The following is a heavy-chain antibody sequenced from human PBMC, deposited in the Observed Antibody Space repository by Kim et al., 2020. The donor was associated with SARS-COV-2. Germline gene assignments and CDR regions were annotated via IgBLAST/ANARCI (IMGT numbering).Heavy chain of an antibody. CDR3: ARSGSYWAFDI. Sequence: SETLSLTCAVYGGSFSGYYWSWIRQPPGKGLEWIGEINHSGSTNYNPSLKSRVTISVDTSKNQFSLKLSSVTAADTAVYYCARSGSYWAFDIWGQGTMVTVSS. V-gene: IGHV4-34*01. D-gene: IGHD1-26*01. J-gene: IGHJ3*02. CDR1: GGSFSGYY. CDR2: INHSGST.